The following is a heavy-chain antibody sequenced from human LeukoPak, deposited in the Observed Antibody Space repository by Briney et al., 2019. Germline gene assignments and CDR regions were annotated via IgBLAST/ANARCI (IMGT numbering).Heavy chain of an antibody. J-gene: IGHJ4*02. V-gene: IGHV1-2*02. CDR1: GYTFTGYY. CDR3: ASVVVVVAATERYYFDY. D-gene: IGHD2-15*01. CDR2: INPNSGGT. Sequence: ASVKVSCKASGYTFTGYYMHWVRQAPGQGLEWMGWINPNSGGTNYAQKFQGRVTMTRDTSISTAYMELSRLRSDDTAVYYCASVVVVVAATERYYFDYWGQGTLVTVSS.